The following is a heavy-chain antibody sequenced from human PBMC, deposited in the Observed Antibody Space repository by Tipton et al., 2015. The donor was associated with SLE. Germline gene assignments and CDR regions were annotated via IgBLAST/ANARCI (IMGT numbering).Heavy chain of an antibody. CDR2: ISYDGSNK. J-gene: IGHJ6*02. D-gene: IGHD6-13*01. CDR3: AKEGAGYSSSWYSDYYYGMDV. Sequence: SLRLSCAASGFTFSIYAMHWVRQAPGKGLEWVAVISYDGSNKYYADSVKGRFTISRDNSKNTLYLQMNSLRAEDTAVYYCAKEGAGYSSSWYSDYYYGMDVWGQGTTVTVSS. CDR1: GFTFSIYA. V-gene: IGHV3-30*04.